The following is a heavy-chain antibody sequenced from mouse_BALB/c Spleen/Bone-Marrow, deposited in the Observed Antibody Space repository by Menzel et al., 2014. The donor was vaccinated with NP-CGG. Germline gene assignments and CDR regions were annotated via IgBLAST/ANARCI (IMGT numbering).Heavy chain of an antibody. CDR3: ARSILGAMDY. CDR2: IDPYNGGT. V-gene: IGHV1S135*01. D-gene: IGHD4-1*01. J-gene: IGHJ4*01. Sequence: EVQRVDSGPALVKPGASVKVSCKASGYAFTSYNMYWVKQSHGKSLEWIGYIDPYNGGTSYNQKFKGKATLTVDKSSSTAYMRLNSLTSEDSAVYYCARSILGAMDYWGQGTSVTVSS. CDR1: GYAFTSYN.